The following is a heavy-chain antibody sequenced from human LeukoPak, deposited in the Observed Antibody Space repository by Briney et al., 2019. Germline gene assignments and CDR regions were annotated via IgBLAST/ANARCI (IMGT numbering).Heavy chain of an antibody. CDR1: GASINNSPYY. CDR2: MRYSGAT. J-gene: IGHJ4*02. V-gene: IGHV4-39*01. D-gene: IGHD1-26*01. CDR3: ARNDRGRPADY. Sequence: PSETLSLTCTVSGASINNSPYYWAWIRQPPGKELEWIVSMRYSGATYYNPSLKSRVTISIDTSKNQFSLRLTSVTAADTAVFYRARNDRGRPADYWGQGTPVTVSS.